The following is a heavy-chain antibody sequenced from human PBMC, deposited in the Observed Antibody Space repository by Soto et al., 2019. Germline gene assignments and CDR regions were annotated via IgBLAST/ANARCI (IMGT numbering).Heavy chain of an antibody. D-gene: IGHD2-15*01. Sequence: GGSLRLSCAASGFTFSSFDMNWVRQAPGKGLEWVSGVTASGSITSYADPEKGRFTISRDNAKNTMYLQMNSLRAEDTAVYYCAKGDCSGGRCYRGFDYWGQGXLVTVTS. J-gene: IGHJ4*02. CDR3: AKGDCSGGRCYRGFDY. V-gene: IGHV3-23*01. CDR1: GFTFSSFD. CDR2: VTASGSIT.